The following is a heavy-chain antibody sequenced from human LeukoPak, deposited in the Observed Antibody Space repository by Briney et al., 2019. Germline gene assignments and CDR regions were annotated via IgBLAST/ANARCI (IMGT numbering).Heavy chain of an antibody. Sequence: GGPLRLSCVASGFPLSSYWMTWVRQAPGKGLEWVANIKQDGSKKSYVGPVKGRFTTARDNAKNSLYLQMNSLRAEDTARYYCTRVGYIDEGIDYWGQGTLVTVSS. CDR1: GFPLSSYW. CDR2: IKQDGSKK. J-gene: IGHJ4*02. D-gene: IGHD5-24*01. V-gene: IGHV3-7*04. CDR3: TRVGYIDEGIDY.